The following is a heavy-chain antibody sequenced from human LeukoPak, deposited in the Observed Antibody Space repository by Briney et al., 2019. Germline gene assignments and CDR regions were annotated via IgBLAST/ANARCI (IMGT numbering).Heavy chain of an antibody. Sequence: ASVQVSCKASGYTFTSYYMHWLRRAPGQGLEWLGWINPNSGGTTYSQKFQGRVTMTRDTSISTAYMELSRLRSDDTAVYYCARDSAVVSPDGAFDIWPQETMVTVSS. J-gene: IGHJ3*02. D-gene: IGHD4-23*01. CDR1: GYTFTSYY. CDR3: ARDSAVVSPDGAFDI. V-gene: IGHV1-2*02. CDR2: INPNSGGT.